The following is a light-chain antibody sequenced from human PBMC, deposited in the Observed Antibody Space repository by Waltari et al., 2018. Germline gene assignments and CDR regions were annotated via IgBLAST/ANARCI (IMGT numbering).Light chain of an antibody. J-gene: IGKJ5*01. CDR1: QNLNTF. V-gene: IGKV1-39*01. Sequence: DIQMTQSPSTVSASLGDRVTITCRASQNLNTFLSWYQQKPGAAPKLLIYAASSLQSGVPSRFSGSGSGTDFTLTISSLQPEDFATYYCQQSYSTPITFGQGTRLEIK. CDR3: QQSYSTPIT. CDR2: AAS.